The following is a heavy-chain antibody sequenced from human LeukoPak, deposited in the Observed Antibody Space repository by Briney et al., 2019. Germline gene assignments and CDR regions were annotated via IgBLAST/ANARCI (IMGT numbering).Heavy chain of an antibody. D-gene: IGHD3-10*01. Sequence: GASVKVPCKASGYTFTSYGISWVRQAPGQGLEWMGWISAYNGNTNYAQKLQGRVTMTTDTSTTTAYTELRSLRSDDTAVYYCASLYGSGSPFDYWGQGTLVTVSS. J-gene: IGHJ4*02. CDR2: ISAYNGNT. CDR3: ASLYGSGSPFDY. V-gene: IGHV1-18*01. CDR1: GYTFTSYG.